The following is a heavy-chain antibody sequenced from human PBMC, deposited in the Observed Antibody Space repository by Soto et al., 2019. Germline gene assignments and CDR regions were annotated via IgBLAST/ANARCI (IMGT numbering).Heavy chain of an antibody. CDR1: GFTFSSYA. D-gene: IGHD2-21*01. Sequence: EVQLLESGGGLVQPGGSLRLSCAASGFTFSSYAMSWVRQAPGKGLEWVSAISGSGGSTYYADSVKGRFTISRDNSKNXXXXXXXXXXXXXXXXXXXXXXXSVVIAIPYYWGQGTLVTVSS. J-gene: IGHJ4*02. CDR2: ISGSGGST. V-gene: IGHV3-23*01. CDR3: XXXXSVVIAIPYY.